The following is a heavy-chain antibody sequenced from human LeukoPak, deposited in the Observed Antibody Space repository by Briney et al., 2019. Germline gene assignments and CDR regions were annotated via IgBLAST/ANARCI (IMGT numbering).Heavy chain of an antibody. CDR2: ISWNSGSI. CDR3: AKCLYSGNYFDAFDI. J-gene: IGHJ3*02. Sequence: GGSLRLSCAASGFTFDDYAMHWVRQAPGKGLEWVSGISWNSGSIGYADSVKGRFTISRDNFKNTLYLQMNSLRAEDTAIYYCAKCLYSGNYFDAFDIWGQGTMVTVSS. CDR1: GFTFDDYA. D-gene: IGHD1-26*01. V-gene: IGHV3-9*01.